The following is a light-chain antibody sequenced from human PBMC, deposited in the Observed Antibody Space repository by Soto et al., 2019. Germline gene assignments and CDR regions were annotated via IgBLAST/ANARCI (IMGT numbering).Light chain of an antibody. V-gene: IGLV2-23*02. J-gene: IGLJ1*01. Sequence: QSALTQPASVSGSPGQSITISCTGTSSDVGSYNLVSWYQRHPGKAPKLMISEVTKRPSGVSNRFSGSKSGNTASLTISGLQAEDETDYYCCSYAGTSTYYVFGTGTKVTVL. CDR1: SSDVGSYNL. CDR2: EVT. CDR3: CSYAGTSTYYV.